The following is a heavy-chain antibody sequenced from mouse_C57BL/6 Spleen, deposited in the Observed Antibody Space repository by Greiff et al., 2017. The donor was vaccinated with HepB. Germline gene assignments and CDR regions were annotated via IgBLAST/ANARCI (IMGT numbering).Heavy chain of an antibody. CDR3: TTWRSRCC. J-gene: IGHJ2*01. CDR1: GFNINDYY. D-gene: IGHD1-1*01. CDR2: IDPEDGDT. Sequence: VQLQQSGAELVRPGSSVKLSCTASGFNINDYYMHWVKQRPEQGLEWIGRIDPEDGDTEYAPKFQGKATMTAYTSSNTAYLQLSSLTSEDTAVYYCTTWRSRCCWGQGTTLTVSS. V-gene: IGHV14-1*01.